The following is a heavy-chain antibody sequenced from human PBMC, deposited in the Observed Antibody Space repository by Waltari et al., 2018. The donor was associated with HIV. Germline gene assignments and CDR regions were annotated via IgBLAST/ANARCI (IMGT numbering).Heavy chain of an antibody. Sequence: QLQLQESGPGLVKPSETLSLTCIVSGGSISSSSYYWGWIRQPPGKGLEWIGSIYYSGSTYYNPSLKSRVTISVDTSKNQFSLKLSSVTAADTAVYYCARAVQGYCSGGSCENYFDYWGQGTLVTVSS. CDR1: GGSISSSSYY. CDR3: ARAVQGYCSGGSCENYFDY. J-gene: IGHJ4*02. CDR2: IYYSGST. V-gene: IGHV4-39*01. D-gene: IGHD2-15*01.